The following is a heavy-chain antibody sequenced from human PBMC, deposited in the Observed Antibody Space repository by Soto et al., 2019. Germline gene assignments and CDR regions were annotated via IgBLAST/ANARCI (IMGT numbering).Heavy chain of an antibody. D-gene: IGHD3-10*01. V-gene: IGHV3-48*03. J-gene: IGHJ5*02. CDR3: ARAPLYGSGSYYPEPNWFDP. CDR2: ISSSGSTI. Sequence: LRLSCAASGSTFSSYEMNWVRQAPGKGLEWVSYISSSGSTIYYADSVKGRFTISRDNAKNSLYLQMNSLRAEDTAVYYCARAPLYGSGSYYPEPNWFDPWGQGTLVTVSS. CDR1: GSTFSSYE.